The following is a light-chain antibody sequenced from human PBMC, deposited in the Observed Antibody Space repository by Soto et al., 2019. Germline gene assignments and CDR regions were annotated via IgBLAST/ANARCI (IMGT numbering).Light chain of an antibody. Sequence: QSLLTQPPSASWSPGQSVTISCTGTSSDVGAYDYVSWYQQHPGKAPKLMIYEINKRPSGVPDRFSGSKSGNTASLTVSGLQAEDEADYYCSSFAGSNNFPYVFGTGTKVTVL. V-gene: IGLV2-8*01. J-gene: IGLJ1*01. CDR3: SSFAGSNNFPYV. CDR2: EIN. CDR1: SSDVGAYDY.